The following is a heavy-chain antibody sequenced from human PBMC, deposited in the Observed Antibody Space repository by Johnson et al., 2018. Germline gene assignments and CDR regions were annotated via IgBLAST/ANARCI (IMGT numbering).Heavy chain of an antibody. V-gene: IGHV3-48*01. CDR2: ISSSSSTI. CDR3: AREVDTEAFDS. Sequence: VQLVQSGGGLVQPGGSLRLSCAASGFTFSSYSMNWVRQAPGKGLEWVSYISSSSSTIYYADSVKGRFTISRDNAKNSLYLQMKSLRAGDKAVCYWAREVDTEAFDSWGQGTRVTGSS. J-gene: IGHJ3*02. D-gene: IGHD3-22*01. CDR1: GFTFSSYS.